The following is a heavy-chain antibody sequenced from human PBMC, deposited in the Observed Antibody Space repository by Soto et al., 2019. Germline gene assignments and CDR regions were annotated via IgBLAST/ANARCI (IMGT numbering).Heavy chain of an antibody. CDR2: VNPNSGNT. V-gene: IGHV1-8*01. Sequence: ASVKVSCKASGYTFTSYDINWVRQATGQGLEWMGWVNPNSGNTGYAQKFQGRVTMTRNTSIRTAYMELRSLRSEDTATYFWASGITSGYSAYYFDYWGQGTLVTVSS. D-gene: IGHD3-22*01. CDR3: ASGITSGYSAYYFDY. CDR1: GYTFTSYD. J-gene: IGHJ4*02.